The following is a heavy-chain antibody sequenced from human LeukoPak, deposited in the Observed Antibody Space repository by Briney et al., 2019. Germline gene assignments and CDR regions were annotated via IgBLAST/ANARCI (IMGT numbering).Heavy chain of an antibody. J-gene: IGHJ4*02. D-gene: IGHD5-12*01. V-gene: IGHV1-69*01. CDR2: IIPIFGTA. CDR1: GGTFSSYA. Sequence: SVKVSCKASGGTFSSYAISWVRQAPGQGLEWMGGIIPIFGTANYAQKFQGRVTITADESTSTAYMELSSLRSEDTAVYYCARDLEGYETEFDYWGQGTLVTVSS. CDR3: ARDLEGYETEFDY.